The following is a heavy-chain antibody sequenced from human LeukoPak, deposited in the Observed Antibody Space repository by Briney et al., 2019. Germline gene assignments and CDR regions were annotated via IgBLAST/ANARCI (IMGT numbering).Heavy chain of an antibody. Sequence: GGSLRLSCAASGFTFSTYAVNWVRQAPGKGLEWVSTISGSGDSTYYADSVKGRFTISRDNSKNTLYLQMNSLRAEDTAVYYCARDWYYGMDVWGQGTTVTVSS. CDR3: ARDWYYGMDV. V-gene: IGHV3-23*01. CDR1: GFTFSTYA. CDR2: ISGSGDST. J-gene: IGHJ6*02.